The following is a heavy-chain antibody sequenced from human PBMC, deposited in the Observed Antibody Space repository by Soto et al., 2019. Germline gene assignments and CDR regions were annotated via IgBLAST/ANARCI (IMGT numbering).Heavy chain of an antibody. CDR2: VTGYDGNA. V-gene: IGHV1-18*01. CDR1: GYTFSHYG. J-gene: IGHJ4*02. D-gene: IGHD1-26*01. Sequence: QVQLVQSGAEVKKSGASMKVSCKASGYTFSHYGISWVRQAPGQGLEWMGWVTGYDGNANYAQRFQGRVTMTTVTSTNTAYMDLRRLTSDDTAVYYCARTTHEEPTFDYWGQGTLVTVSS. CDR3: ARTTHEEPTFDY.